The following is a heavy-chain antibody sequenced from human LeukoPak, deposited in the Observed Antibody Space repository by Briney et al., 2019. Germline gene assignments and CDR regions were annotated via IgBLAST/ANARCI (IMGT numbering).Heavy chain of an antibody. CDR3: ARDVRGAIVAVPDATNYYYYGMDV. D-gene: IGHD2-2*01. J-gene: IGHJ6*02. Sequence: PGGSLRLSCAASGFTFSDYYMSWIRQAPGKGLEWVSYISSSGSTIYYADSVKGRFTISRDNAKNSLYLQMNSLRAEDTAVYYCARDVRGAIVAVPDATNYYYYGMDVWGQGTTVTVSS. V-gene: IGHV3-11*01. CDR1: GFTFSDYY. CDR2: ISSSGSTI.